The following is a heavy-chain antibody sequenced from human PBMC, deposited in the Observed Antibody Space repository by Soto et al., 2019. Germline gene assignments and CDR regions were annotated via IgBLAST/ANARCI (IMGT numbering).Heavy chain of an antibody. D-gene: IGHD3-3*01. CDR3: ARSHTIFGVVIMQYFDY. J-gene: IGHJ4*02. CDR2: IYYSGST. CDR1: GGSISSSSYY. V-gene: IGHV4-39*01. Sequence: SETLSLTCTVSGGSISSSSYYWGWIRQPPGKGLEWIGSIYYSGSTYYNPSLKSRVTISVDTSKNQFSLKLSSVTAADTAVYYCARSHTIFGVVIMQYFDYWGQGTLVTVSS.